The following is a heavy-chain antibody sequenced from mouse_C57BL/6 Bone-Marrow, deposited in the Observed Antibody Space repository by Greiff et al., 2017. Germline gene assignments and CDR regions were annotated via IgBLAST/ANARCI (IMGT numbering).Heavy chain of an antibody. Sequence: EVQLQEFGGGLVKPGGSLKLSCAASGFTFSSYAMSWVRQTPEKRLEWVATISDGGSYTYYPDNVKGRFTISRDNAKNNLYLQMSHLKSEDTAMYYCARDTALYYDYDEWFAYWGQGTLVTVSA. J-gene: IGHJ3*01. CDR3: ARDTALYYDYDEWFAY. D-gene: IGHD2-4*01. CDR1: GFTFSSYA. V-gene: IGHV5-4*01. CDR2: ISDGGSYT.